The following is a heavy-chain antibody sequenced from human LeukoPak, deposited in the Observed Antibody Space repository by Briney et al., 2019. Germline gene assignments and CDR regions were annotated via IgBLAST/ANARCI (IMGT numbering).Heavy chain of an antibody. J-gene: IGHJ3*01. Sequence: PETPSLTCAVSRGSLSHSNWSWIRQSPRGGLGWIGYIYYSGSTNYNPSLKSRVTISLDTSKTQSSLKLTSETAADTALYFCAIQRDGHNPIGHNAFDLWGQGTTVTVSS. CDR3: AIQRDGHNPIGHNAFDL. D-gene: IGHD5-24*01. V-gene: IGHV4-59*08. CDR1: RGSLSHSN. CDR2: IYYSGST.